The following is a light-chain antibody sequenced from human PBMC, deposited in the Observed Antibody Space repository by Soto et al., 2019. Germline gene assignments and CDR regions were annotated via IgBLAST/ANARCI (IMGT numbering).Light chain of an antibody. V-gene: IGLV2-8*01. J-gene: IGLJ1*01. CDR2: EVS. CDR1: SSDVGGYNS. Sequence: QSALTQPPSASGSPGQSVTISCTGTSSDVGGYNSVSWYQHHPGKAPKLMIYEVSKRPSGVPDRFSGSKSANTASLTVSGLQAEDEADYYCSSYAGSNNYVFGTGTKVNVL. CDR3: SSYAGSNNYV.